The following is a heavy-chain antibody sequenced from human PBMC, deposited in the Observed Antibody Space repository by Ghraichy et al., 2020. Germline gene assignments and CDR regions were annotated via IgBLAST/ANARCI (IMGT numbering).Heavy chain of an antibody. Sequence: SQTLSLTCTVSDGSVSNGNYYWSWIRQPPGKGLEWIAYIYYSGTTRYNPSLKSRVSISINTSKNQFSLKLSSVTAADTAVYYCARVLPGNSGGWYAKSFDYWGQGTLVTVSS. CDR3: ARVLPGNSGGWYAKSFDY. D-gene: IGHD6-19*01. CDR2: IYYSGTT. V-gene: IGHV4-61*01. CDR1: DGSVSNGNYY. J-gene: IGHJ4*02.